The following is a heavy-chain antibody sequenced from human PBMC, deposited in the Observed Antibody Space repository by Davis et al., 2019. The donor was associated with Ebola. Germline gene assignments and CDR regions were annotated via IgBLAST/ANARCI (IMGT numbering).Heavy chain of an antibody. Sequence: SVKVSCKASGFTFSNSAVQWVRQARGQRLEWMGWIVVGSGNTNYAQKFQERVTITRDMSTSTAYMELSSLRSEDTAVYYCAAGSRSPGDYWGQGTLVTVSS. J-gene: IGHJ4*02. V-gene: IGHV1-58*01. CDR2: IVVGSGNT. CDR1: GFTFSNSA. D-gene: IGHD3-10*01. CDR3: AAGSRSPGDY.